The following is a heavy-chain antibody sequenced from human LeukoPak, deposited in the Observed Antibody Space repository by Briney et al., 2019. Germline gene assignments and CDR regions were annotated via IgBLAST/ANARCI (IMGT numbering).Heavy chain of an antibody. CDR2: IYPGDSDT. D-gene: IGHD3-9*01. CDR3: ARGYYDILTVTNWFDP. Sequence: GESLKISCKGSGYSFTSYWIGLVRQIPGKSLEWMGIIYPGDSDTRYSPSFQGQGTISADKSISTAYLQWSSLKASDTAMYYCARGYYDILTVTNWFDPWGQGTLVTVSS. CDR1: GYSFTSYW. J-gene: IGHJ5*02. V-gene: IGHV5-51*01.